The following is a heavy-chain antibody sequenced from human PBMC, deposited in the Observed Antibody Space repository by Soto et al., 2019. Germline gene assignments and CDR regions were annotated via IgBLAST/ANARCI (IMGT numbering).Heavy chain of an antibody. CDR3: ARHDGWFLDY. CDR1: GFTFSRYW. V-gene: IGHV3-7*01. D-gene: IGHD6-19*01. CDR2: IKQDGSEI. J-gene: IGHJ4*02. Sequence: GSLRLSCAASGFTFSRYWMSWVRQTPGKGLEWVANIKQDGSEIHYVDSVRGRFTISRDNAKNSLYLQMNSLRAEDTAVFYCARHDGWFLDYCGQGTLVIVSS.